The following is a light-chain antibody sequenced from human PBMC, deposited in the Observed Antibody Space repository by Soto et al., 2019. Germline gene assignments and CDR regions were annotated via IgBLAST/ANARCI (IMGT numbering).Light chain of an antibody. CDR1: SSNIGGNS. Sequence: QSVLTQPPSVSAAPGQKVTISCSGSSSNIGGNSVSWYQQLPGTAPKLLIYDDNKRPSGIPDRFSGSKSGNTASLTVSGLQPEDEADYYCSSYGGRKNFGVFGTGTKVTVL. CDR2: DDN. V-gene: IGLV1-51*01. J-gene: IGLJ1*01. CDR3: SSYGGRKNFGV.